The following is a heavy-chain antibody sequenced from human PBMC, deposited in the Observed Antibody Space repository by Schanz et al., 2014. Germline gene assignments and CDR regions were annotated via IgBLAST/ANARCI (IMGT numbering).Heavy chain of an antibody. CDR1: GITFSSHS. Sequence: EMQLLESGGGLAQPGGSLRLSCAASGITFSSHSFNWVRQAPGKGLEWISYITYNGGTIYYAVSVKGRFTISRDNAKNSLYLEMNSLRAEDTALYYCARDRRNADLDYWGQGTLVTVSS. D-gene: IGHD1-1*01. J-gene: IGHJ4*02. V-gene: IGHV3-48*01. CDR3: ARDRRNADLDY. CDR2: ITYNGGTI.